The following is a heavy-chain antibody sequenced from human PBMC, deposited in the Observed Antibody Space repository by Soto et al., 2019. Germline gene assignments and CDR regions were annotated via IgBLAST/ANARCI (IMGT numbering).Heavy chain of an antibody. J-gene: IGHJ4*02. CDR1: GGSFSGYY. CDR3: ARGLKGYCSSTSCSLYFDY. Sequence: SETLSLTCAVYGGSFSGYYWSWIRQPPGKGLEWIGEINHSGSTNYNPSLKSRVTISVDTSKNQFSLKLSSVTAADTAVYYCARGLKGYCSSTSCSLYFDYWGQGPLLTVSS. D-gene: IGHD2-2*01. CDR2: INHSGST. V-gene: IGHV4-34*01.